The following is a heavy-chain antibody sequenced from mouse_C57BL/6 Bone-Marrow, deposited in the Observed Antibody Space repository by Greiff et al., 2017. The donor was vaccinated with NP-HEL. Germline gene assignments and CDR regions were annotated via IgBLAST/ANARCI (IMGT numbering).Heavy chain of an antibody. V-gene: IGHV1-26*01. Sequence: EVQLQQSGPELVKPGASVKISCKASGYTFTDYYMNWVKQSHGKSLEWIGDINPNNGGTSYNQKFKGKATLTVDKSSSTAYMELRSLTSEDSAVYYCARDPDYYGSSYWYFGDWGTGTTVTVSS. CDR1: GYTFTDYY. CDR2: INPNNGGT. J-gene: IGHJ1*03. D-gene: IGHD1-1*01. CDR3: ARDPDYYGSSYWYFGD.